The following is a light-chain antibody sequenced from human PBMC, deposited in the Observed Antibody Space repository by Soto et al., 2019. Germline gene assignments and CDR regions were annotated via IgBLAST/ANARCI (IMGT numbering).Light chain of an antibody. CDR2: GAS. V-gene: IGKV3-15*01. Sequence: EIGMTQSPATLSVSPGERATLSCRASQSVSSNLAWYQQKPGQAPRLLIYGASTRATGIPARFSGSGSGTEFTLTISSLQSEDFALYYCQQYNNWPLTFGGGTKVDI. CDR3: QQYNNWPLT. CDR1: QSVSSN. J-gene: IGKJ4*01.